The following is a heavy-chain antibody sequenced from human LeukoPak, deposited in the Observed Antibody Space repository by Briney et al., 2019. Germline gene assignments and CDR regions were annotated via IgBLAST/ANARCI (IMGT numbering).Heavy chain of an antibody. CDR3: ARLLASYSSGWPYYFDY. V-gene: IGHV1-69*01. J-gene: IGHJ4*02. CDR1: GGTFSSYA. D-gene: IGHD6-19*01. CDR2: IIPIFGTA. Sequence: VASVKVSCKASGGTFSSYAISWVRQAPGQGLEWMGGIIPIFGTANYAQKFQGRVTITADESTSTAYMELSSPRSEDTAVYYCARLLASYSSGWPYYFDYWGQGILVTVSS.